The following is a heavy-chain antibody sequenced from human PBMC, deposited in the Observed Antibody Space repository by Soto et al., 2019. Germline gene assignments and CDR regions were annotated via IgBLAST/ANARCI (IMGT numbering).Heavy chain of an antibody. V-gene: IGHV3-72*01. J-gene: IGHJ4*02. CDR2: IRKKTNSYTT. CDR1: GVTLSDRY. Sequence: GVALRVSCSAYGVTLSDRYMDWVRQAPGKGLEWVGRIRKKTNSYTTEYAASVKGRFIISRDDSTNSLYLQMSSLKTEDTAMYYCTTVTTVDYYFDYWGQGTLVTVSS. D-gene: IGHD4-17*01. CDR3: TTVTTVDYYFDY.